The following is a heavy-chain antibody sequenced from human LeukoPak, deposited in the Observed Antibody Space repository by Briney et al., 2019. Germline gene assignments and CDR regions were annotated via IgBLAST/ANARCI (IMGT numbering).Heavy chain of an antibody. CDR1: EYTFTSYY. D-gene: IGHD6-13*01. CDR3: ARDHTPTYSSSWYNWFDP. V-gene: IGHV1-46*01. J-gene: IGHJ5*02. Sequence: ASVMVSCKASEYTFTSYYMHWVRQAPGQGLEWMGIINPSGGSTSYAQKFQGRVTMTRDTSTSTVYMELSSLRSEDTAVYYCARDHTPTYSSSWYNWFDPWGQGTLVTVSS. CDR2: INPSGGST.